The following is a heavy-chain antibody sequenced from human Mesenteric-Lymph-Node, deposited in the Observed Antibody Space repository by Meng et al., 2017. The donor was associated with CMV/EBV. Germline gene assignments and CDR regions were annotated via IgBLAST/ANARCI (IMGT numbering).Heavy chain of an antibody. V-gene: IGHV3-7*01. Sequence: GESLKISCVASGFTFSSYWMSWVRQAPGKGLEWVANIKQDGSEKYYVDSVKGRFTISRDNAKNSLYLQMNSLRAEDTAVYYCARFYSGYDSFDYWGQGTLVTVSS. CDR2: IKQDGSEK. CDR1: GFTFSSYW. D-gene: IGHD5-12*01. J-gene: IGHJ4*02. CDR3: ARFYSGYDSFDY.